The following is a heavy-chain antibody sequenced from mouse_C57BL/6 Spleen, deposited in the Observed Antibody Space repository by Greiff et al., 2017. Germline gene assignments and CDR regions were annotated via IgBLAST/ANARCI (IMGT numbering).Heavy chain of an antibody. CDR3: ARSGDTTVVGYFDV. D-gene: IGHD1-1*01. CDR1: GYTFTDYN. V-gene: IGHV1-39*01. CDR2: INPNYGTT. J-gene: IGHJ1*03. Sequence: VQLQQSGPELVKPGASVTISCKASGYTFTDYNMNWVKQSNGKSLEWIGGINPNYGTTSYNQKFKGKATLTVDQSSSTAYMQLNSLTSEDSAVYYCARSGDTTVVGYFDVWGTVTTVTVAS.